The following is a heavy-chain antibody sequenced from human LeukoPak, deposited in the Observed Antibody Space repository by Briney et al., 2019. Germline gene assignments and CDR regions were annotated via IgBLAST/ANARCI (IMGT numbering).Heavy chain of an antibody. J-gene: IGHJ4*02. Sequence: SETLSLTCAVYGGSFSGYYWSWIRQPPGKGLEWIGEINHSGSTNYNPSLKSRVTISVDTSKNQFSLKLSSVTAADTAVYYCARATRGAAHRPFDYWGQGTLVTVSS. V-gene: IGHV4-34*01. D-gene: IGHD6-6*01. CDR3: ARATRGAAHRPFDY. CDR1: GGSFSGYY. CDR2: INHSGST.